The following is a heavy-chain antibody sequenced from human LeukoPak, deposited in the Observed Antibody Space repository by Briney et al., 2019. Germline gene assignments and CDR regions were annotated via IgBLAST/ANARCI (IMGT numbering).Heavy chain of an antibody. CDR2: IGTAGDP. Sequence: PGGSLRLSCAASGFTFSSYDMHWVRQATGKGLEWVSAIGTAGDPYYSGSVKGRFTISRENAKNSLYLQMISLRAGDTAVYYCARGLRYCSGGSCYNSDAFDIWGQGTMLTVPS. CDR3: ARGLRYCSGGSCYNSDAFDI. CDR1: GFTFSSYD. V-gene: IGHV3-13*05. D-gene: IGHD2-15*01. J-gene: IGHJ3*02.